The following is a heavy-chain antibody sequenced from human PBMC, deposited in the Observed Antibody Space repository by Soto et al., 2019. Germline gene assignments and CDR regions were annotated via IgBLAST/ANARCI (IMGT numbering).Heavy chain of an antibody. J-gene: IGHJ6*02. D-gene: IGHD2-15*01. V-gene: IGHV1-46*01. CDR3: ARDLMVAATTLHYYYYYGMDV. CDR2: INPSGGST. Sequence: ASVKVSCKASGYILSNYYMHWVRQAPGQGLEWMGIINPSGGSTSYPQKFQGRVTMTTDTSTNTAYMELRSLRYDDTAVYYCARDLMVAATTLHYYYYYGMDVWGQGTTVTVSS. CDR1: GYILSNYY.